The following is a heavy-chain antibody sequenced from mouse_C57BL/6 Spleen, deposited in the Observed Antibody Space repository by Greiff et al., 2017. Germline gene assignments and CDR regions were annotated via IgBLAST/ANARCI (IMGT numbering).Heavy chain of an antibody. V-gene: IGHV5-4*01. CDR1: GFTFSSYA. D-gene: IGHD2-12*01. CDR3: AREGGTDYNYFDY. Sequence: EVQVVESGGGLVKPGGSLKLSCAASGFTFSSYAMSWVRQTPEKRLEWVATISDGGSYTYYPDNVKGRFTISRDNAKNNLYLQMSHLKSEDTAMYYCAREGGTDYNYFDYWGQGTTLTVSS. J-gene: IGHJ2*01. CDR2: ISDGGSYT.